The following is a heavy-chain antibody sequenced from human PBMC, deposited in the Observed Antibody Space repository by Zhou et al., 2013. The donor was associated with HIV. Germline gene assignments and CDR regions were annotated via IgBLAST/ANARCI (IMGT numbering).Heavy chain of an antibody. Sequence: QVQLVQSGAEVKKPGSSVKVSCKASGGTFSSSAISWVRQAPGQGLEWMGRIIHIFDTTNYAQKFQGRVTITADDSTSTVYMDLSSLKFEDTAVYYCAREGRNGYNTFDYWGQGTLVTVSS. CDR2: IIHIFDTT. CDR1: GGTFSSSA. D-gene: IGHD5-12*01. J-gene: IGHJ4*02. V-gene: IGHV1-69*13. CDR3: AREGRNGYNTFDY.